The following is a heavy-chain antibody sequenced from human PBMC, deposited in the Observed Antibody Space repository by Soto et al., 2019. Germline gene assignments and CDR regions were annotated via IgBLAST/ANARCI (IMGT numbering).Heavy chain of an antibody. V-gene: IGHV1-8*01. J-gene: IGHJ4*02. D-gene: IGHD2-15*01. CDR3: ARDKGYCSDTSCPDFDY. Sequence: ASVKVSCKASGYTFTSYDINWVRQATGQGLEWMGRMNPNIGKTSYAKKFQGRFTIIVNTSISTAYMELNSLRYEDTTVYYCARDKGYCSDTSCPDFDYWGQGTLVTVSS. CDR1: GYTFTSYD. CDR2: MNPNIGKT.